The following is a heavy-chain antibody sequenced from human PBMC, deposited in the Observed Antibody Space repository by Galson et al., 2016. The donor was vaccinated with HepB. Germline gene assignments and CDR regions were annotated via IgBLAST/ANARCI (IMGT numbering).Heavy chain of an antibody. V-gene: IGHV4-59*08. CDR3: ARRARFLEWYDAFDV. CDR2: IHYSGTT. J-gene: IGHJ3*01. CDR1: GGSLSPYY. Sequence: SETLSLTCSVSGGSLSPYYWSWIRQPPGKGLEWIGYIHYSGTTNYDPILRSRVTISVDTSTNQVSLKLTSVTAADTALYYCARRARFLEWYDAFDVWGQGTMVTVSS. D-gene: IGHD3-3*01.